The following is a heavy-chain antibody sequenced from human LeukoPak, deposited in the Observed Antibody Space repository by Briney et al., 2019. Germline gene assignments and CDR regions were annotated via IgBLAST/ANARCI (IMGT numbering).Heavy chain of an antibody. CDR2: IYSGGNT. CDR1: GFTVSSNS. J-gene: IGHJ6*04. D-gene: IGHD3-10*02. CDR3: AELGITMIGGV. Sequence: GGSLRLSCTVSGFTVSSNSMSWVRQAPGKGLEWVSFIYSGGNTHNSDSVKGRFTISRDNAKNSLYLQMNSLRAEDTAVYYCAELGITMIGGVWGKGTTVTISS. V-gene: IGHV3-53*01.